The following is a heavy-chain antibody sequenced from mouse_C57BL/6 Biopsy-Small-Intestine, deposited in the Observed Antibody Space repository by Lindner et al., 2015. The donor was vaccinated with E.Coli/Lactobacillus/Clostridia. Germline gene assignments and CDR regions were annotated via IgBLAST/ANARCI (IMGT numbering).Heavy chain of an antibody. J-gene: IGHJ2*01. D-gene: IGHD1-1*01. CDR1: GYTFTSYT. CDR2: INPSSDYT. V-gene: IGHV1-4*01. CDR3: ARGGPGSSYGY. Sequence: VQLQESGAELARPGASVKMSCKASGYTFTSYTMHWVKQRPGQGLEWIGYINPSSDYTKYNQKFKDKATLTADKSSSTAYMQLSSLTSEDSAVYYCARGGPGSSYGYWGQGTTLTVSS.